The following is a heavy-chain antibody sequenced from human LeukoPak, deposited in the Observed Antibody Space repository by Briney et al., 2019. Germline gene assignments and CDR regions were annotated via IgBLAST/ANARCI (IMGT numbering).Heavy chain of an antibody. J-gene: IGHJ6*03. D-gene: IGHD3-22*01. Sequence: GESLKISCKGSGYSFTSYWIGWVRQMPGKGLKWMGIIYPGDSDARYSPSFQGQVTISADKSISTAYLQWSSLKASDTAMYYCARHEFLRYYDSSGIGRREYYYMDVWGKGTTVTVSS. CDR3: ARHEFLRYYDSSGIGRREYYYMDV. CDR2: IYPGDSDA. CDR1: GYSFTSYW. V-gene: IGHV5-51*01.